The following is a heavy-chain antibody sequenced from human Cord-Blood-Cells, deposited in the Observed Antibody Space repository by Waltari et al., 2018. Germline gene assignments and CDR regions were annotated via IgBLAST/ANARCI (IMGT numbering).Heavy chain of an antibody. CDR3: ARGGNWGRRYNWFDP. Sequence: EVQLVESGGGLVQPGGSLRLSCAASGFTFSGYWMSWVRQAPGKGLEWVANIKQDGSEKYYVDSVKGRFTISRDNAKNSLYLQMNSLRAEDTAVYYCARGGNWGRRYNWFDPWGQGTLVTVSS. CDR1: GFTFSGYW. V-gene: IGHV3-7*01. CDR2: IKQDGSEK. J-gene: IGHJ5*02. D-gene: IGHD7-27*01.